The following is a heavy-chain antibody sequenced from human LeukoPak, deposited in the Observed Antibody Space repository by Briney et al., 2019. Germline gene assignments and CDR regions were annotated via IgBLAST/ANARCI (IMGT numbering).Heavy chain of an antibody. Sequence: PGGSLRLSCAASGFTFSSYSMNWVRQAPGKGLEWVSSISSSSSSYIYYADSVKGRFTISRDNAKNSLYLQMNSLRAEDTAVYYCAGDYGSGFFDYWGQGTLVTVSS. V-gene: IGHV3-21*01. J-gene: IGHJ4*02. CDR2: ISSSSSSYI. D-gene: IGHD3-10*01. CDR1: GFTFSSYS. CDR3: AGDYGSGFFDY.